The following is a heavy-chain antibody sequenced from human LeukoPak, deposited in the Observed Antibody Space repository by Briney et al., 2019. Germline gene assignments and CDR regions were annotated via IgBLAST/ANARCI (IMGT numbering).Heavy chain of an antibody. D-gene: IGHD3-10*01. CDR3: AREGDSGSHVNWFDP. CDR1: GYTFTDYY. Sequence: ASVKVSCKASGYTFTDYYMHWVRQAPGQGVEWMGWINPNSGGTNYAQKFQGRVTMTRDTSISTAYMELSRLRSDDTAVYYCAREGDSGSHVNWFDPWGQGTLVTVSS. CDR2: INPNSGGT. J-gene: IGHJ5*02. V-gene: IGHV1-2*02.